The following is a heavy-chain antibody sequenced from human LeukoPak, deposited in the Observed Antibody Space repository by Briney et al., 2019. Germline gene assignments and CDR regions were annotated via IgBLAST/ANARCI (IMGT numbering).Heavy chain of an antibody. CDR1: GFTFSSYA. CDR2: ISGSGGST. Sequence: GGSLRLSCAASGFTFSSYAMSWVRQPPGRGREGVSSISGSGGSTYDADSVKGRFTISRDNSKNTLDLQMNSLRADDTAVYYCARDWPSEWQQLPDYDAVDIWGQGTMVTVSS. CDR3: ARDWPSEWQQLPDYDAVDI. V-gene: IGHV3-23*01. D-gene: IGHD6-13*01. J-gene: IGHJ3*02.